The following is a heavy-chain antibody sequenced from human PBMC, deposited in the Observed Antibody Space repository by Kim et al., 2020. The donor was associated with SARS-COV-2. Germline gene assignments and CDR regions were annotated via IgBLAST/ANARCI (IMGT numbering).Heavy chain of an antibody. CDR3: ARDSNYGGTFDY. V-gene: IGHV3-11*06. J-gene: IGHJ4*02. CDR2: ISTASIDI. CDR1: GFTFSDYH. D-gene: IGHD4-17*01. Sequence: GGSLRLSCAASGFTFSDYHMSWVRQAPGKGLEWVASISTASIDIHHADSVKGRFIISRDNAKNSLYLQMNSLRDEDTAIYYCARDSNYGGTFDYGGQGALVTVPS.